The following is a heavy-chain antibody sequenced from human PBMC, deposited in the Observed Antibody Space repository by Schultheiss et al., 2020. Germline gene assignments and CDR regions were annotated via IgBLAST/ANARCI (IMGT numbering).Heavy chain of an antibody. CDR2: IYYSGST. V-gene: IGHV4-31*03. CDR3: AKCLYQSYYYGLDV. CDR1: GGSISSGDYY. Sequence: SQTLSLTCTVSGGSISSGDYYWSWIRQHPGKGLEWIGYIYYSGSTYYNPSLKSRVTISVDTSKNQFSLKLSSVTAADTAIYYCAKCLYQSYYYGLDVWGQGTTVNV. D-gene: IGHD2-2*01. J-gene: IGHJ6*02.